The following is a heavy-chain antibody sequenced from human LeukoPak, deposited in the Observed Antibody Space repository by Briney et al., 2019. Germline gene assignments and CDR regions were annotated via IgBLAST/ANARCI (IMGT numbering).Heavy chain of an antibody. CDR3: TTDLGIAVAGRWFDP. CDR1: GYAFTSYY. Sequence: GASVKVSCKASGYAFTSYYMHWVRQAPGQGLEWMGIINPSGGSTSYAQKFQGRVTMTRDTSTSTVYMELSSLRSEDTAVYYCTTDLGIAVAGRWFDPWGQGTLVTVSS. V-gene: IGHV1-46*01. J-gene: IGHJ5*02. D-gene: IGHD6-19*01. CDR2: INPSGGST.